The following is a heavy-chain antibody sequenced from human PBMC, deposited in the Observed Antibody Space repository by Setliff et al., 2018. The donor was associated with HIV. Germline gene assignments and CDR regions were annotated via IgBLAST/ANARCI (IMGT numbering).Heavy chain of an antibody. CDR2: INPRSGVT. CDR1: GYTFSDHY. J-gene: IGHJ4*02. D-gene: IGHD3-3*02. Sequence: ASVMVSCKSSGYTFSDHYIHWVRQAPGQGLQWMGWINPRSGVTKYAQKFQGRFIMTTDTTINTLYMELERLTSDDTALYYCARDSGTNDHFLSPYYGALDFWGLGTLVTVSS. V-gene: IGHV1-2*02. CDR3: ARDSGTNDHFLSPYYGALDF.